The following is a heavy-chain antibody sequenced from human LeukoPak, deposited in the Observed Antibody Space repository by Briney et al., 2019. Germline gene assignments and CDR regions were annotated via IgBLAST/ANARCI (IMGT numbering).Heavy chain of an antibody. CDR1: GGSFSGYY. Sequence: SETLSLTCAVYGGSFSGYYWSWIRQPPGKGLEWIGEINHSGSTNYNPSLKSRVTISVDTSKNQFSLKLSSVTAADTAVYYCARRTCAGGSCYPEIFDYWGQGTLVTVSS. CDR2: INHSGST. D-gene: IGHD2-15*01. V-gene: IGHV4-34*01. J-gene: IGHJ4*02. CDR3: ARRTCAGGSCYPEIFDY.